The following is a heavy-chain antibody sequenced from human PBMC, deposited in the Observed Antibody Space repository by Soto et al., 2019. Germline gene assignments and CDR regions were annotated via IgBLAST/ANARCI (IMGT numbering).Heavy chain of an antibody. Sequence: QVQLVESGGGVVQPGRSLRLSCAASGLSFSNYGMHWVRQAPGKGLEWVAVTSFNGNNKWYTDSVKGRFTISRDNSKXXXXXXXXXXXXXXXXXXXXXRDSNRENYLEHWCPGTLVTVSS. CDR3: XRDSNRENYLEH. D-gene: IGHD2-15*01. J-gene: IGHJ4*02. CDR1: GLSFSNYG. CDR2: TSFNGNNK. V-gene: IGHV3-30*03.